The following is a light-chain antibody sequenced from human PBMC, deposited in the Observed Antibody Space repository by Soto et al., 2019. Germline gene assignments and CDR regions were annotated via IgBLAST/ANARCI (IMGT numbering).Light chain of an antibody. CDR3: QQYDNWPPCT. CDR1: QSVSRF. Sequence: EIVMTQSPATLSVSPGERVTLSCRASQSVSRFLAWYQQRPGQAPRLLIYDTSTRATGVPARFSGSGSGTEVSLTISSLQSEDFAVYYCQQYDNWPPCTFGQGNKLEVK. J-gene: IGKJ2*02. V-gene: IGKV3-15*01. CDR2: DTS.